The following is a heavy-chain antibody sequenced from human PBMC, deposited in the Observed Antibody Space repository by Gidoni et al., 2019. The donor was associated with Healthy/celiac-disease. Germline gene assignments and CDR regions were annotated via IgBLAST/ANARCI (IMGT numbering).Heavy chain of an antibody. V-gene: IGHV3-48*01. CDR3: ARESIVVVPAAITSIVHGMDV. CDR2: ISSSSSTI. J-gene: IGHJ6*02. Sequence: EVQLVESGGGLVQPGGSLRLSCAASGFTFSSYSMNWVRQAPGKGLEWVSYISSSSSTIYYADSVKGRFTISRDNAKNSLYLQMNSLRAEDTAVYYCARESIVVVPAAITSIVHGMDVWGQGTTVTVSS. D-gene: IGHD2-2*02. CDR1: GFTFSSYS.